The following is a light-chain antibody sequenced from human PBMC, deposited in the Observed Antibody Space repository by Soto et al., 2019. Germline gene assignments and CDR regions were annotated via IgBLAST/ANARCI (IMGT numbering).Light chain of an antibody. V-gene: IGKV3-15*01. CDR1: QSVSSN. CDR3: QQYNNWPRWT. Sequence: EVLLPQSPATLSVSPGERATLSCRASQSVSSNLAWYQQKPGQAPRLLIYGASTRATGTPARFSGSGSGTEFTLTISSLQSEDFAVYYCQQYNNWPRWTFGQGTKVDI. CDR2: GAS. J-gene: IGKJ1*01.